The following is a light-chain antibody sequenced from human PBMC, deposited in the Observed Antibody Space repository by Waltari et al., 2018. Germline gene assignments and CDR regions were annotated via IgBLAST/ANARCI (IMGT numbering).Light chain of an antibody. J-gene: IGKJ1*01. CDR2: KVS. Sequence: DVVMTQSPLSLPVTLGQPASISCTSSQSLGFDDGNTYLDWSQQRPGQSPRRLIYKVSVRDSGAQDRFSGSGSGTDFTLQISRVEAEDVGVYYCMQGTHWPRTLGQGTKVEIK. V-gene: IGKV2-30*01. CDR1: QSLGFDDGNTY. CDR3: MQGTHWPRT.